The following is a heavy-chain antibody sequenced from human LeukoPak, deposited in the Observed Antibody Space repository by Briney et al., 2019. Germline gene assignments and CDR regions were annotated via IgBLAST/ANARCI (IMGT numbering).Heavy chain of an antibody. CDR3: ARDRGQPLLYQTYGMDV. D-gene: IGHD2-2*02. J-gene: IGHJ6*02. CDR2: ISYDGSNK. CDR1: GFTFSSYA. Sequence: PGGSLRLSCAASGFTFSSYAMHWVRQAPGKGLEWVAVISYDGSNKYYADSVKGRFTISRDNSKNTLYLQMNSLRAEDTAVYYCARDRGQPLLYQTYGMDVWGQGTTVTVSS. V-gene: IGHV3-30*04.